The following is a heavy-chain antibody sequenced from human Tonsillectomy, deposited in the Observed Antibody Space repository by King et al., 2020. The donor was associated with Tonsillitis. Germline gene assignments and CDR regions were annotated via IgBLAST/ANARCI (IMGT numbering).Heavy chain of an antibody. D-gene: IGHD3-10*01. J-gene: IGHJ4*02. CDR2: IFYSGST. V-gene: IGHV4-39*01. Sequence: QLQESGPGLVKPSETLSLPCTVSGGSISSNRYYWGWIRQPPGKGLEWIGYIFYSGSTHYNPSLKSRVTISVDTSRNQFSLKVTSVTAADTAVYYCARSRGKGYFDYWGQGTLVTVSS. CDR1: GGSISSNRYY. CDR3: ARSRGKGYFDY.